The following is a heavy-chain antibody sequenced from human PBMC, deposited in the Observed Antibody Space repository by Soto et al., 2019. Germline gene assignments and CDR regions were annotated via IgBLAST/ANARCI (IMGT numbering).Heavy chain of an antibody. Sequence: QVQLQESGPGLVKPSQTLSLTCNVSGGSINSGGYYWSWIRQHPGKGLEWIGYISYSGNTYYNPSLRRRVTISIDMSKSHFSLNLNSVTAADTAVYHCARAVPGFYGMDVWGQGTTVTVSS. J-gene: IGHJ6*02. CDR1: GGSINSGGYY. CDR2: ISYSGNT. V-gene: IGHV4-31*03. D-gene: IGHD3-10*01. CDR3: ARAVPGFYGMDV.